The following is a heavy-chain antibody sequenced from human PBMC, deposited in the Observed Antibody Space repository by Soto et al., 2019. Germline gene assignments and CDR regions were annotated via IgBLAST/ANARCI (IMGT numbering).Heavy chain of an antibody. CDR1: GGSISSYY. V-gene: IGHV4-59*01. Sequence: PSETLSLTCTVSGGSISSYYWSWIRQPPGKGLEWTGYIYYSGSTNYNPSLKSRVTISVDTSKNQFSLKLSSVTAADTAVYYCARVHYGMDVWGQGTTVTVSS. J-gene: IGHJ6*02. CDR3: ARVHYGMDV. CDR2: IYYSGST.